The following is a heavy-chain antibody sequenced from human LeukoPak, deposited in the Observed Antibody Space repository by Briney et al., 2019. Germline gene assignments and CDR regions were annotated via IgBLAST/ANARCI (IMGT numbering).Heavy chain of an antibody. V-gene: IGHV5-51*01. CDR1: GYRFTSYW. Sequence: GESLKISFKGSGYRFTSYWIGWVRQMPGKGLEWMGIIYPGDSGTRYSPSFQGQVTISADKSISTAYLQWSSLKASDTAMYYCARHPAYCGGDCYFDIWGQGTMVTVSS. J-gene: IGHJ3*02. D-gene: IGHD2-21*02. CDR3: ARHPAYCGGDCYFDI. CDR2: IYPGDSGT.